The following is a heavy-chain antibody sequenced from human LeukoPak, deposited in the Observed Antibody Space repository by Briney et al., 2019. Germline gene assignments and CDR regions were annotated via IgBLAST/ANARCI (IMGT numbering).Heavy chain of an antibody. D-gene: IGHD6-6*01. V-gene: IGHV3-23*01. CDR3: AKMGVVAARPGTFDY. J-gene: IGHJ4*02. CDR1: GFTFTSYA. CDR2: ISGSGGST. Sequence: PGGSLRLSCAASGFTFTSYAMSWVCQAPGKGLEWVSAISGSGGSTYHADSVKGRFTISRDNSKNTLYLQMNSLRAEDTAVYYCAKMGVVAARPGTFDYWGQGTLVTVSS.